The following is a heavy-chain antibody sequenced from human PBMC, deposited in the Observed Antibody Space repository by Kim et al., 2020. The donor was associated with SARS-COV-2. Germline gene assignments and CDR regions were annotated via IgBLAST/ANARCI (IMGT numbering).Heavy chain of an antibody. Sequence: KSRVTISVDTSKNQYSLKLSSVTAADTAVYYCARRRNVVVPAAMRGAIDYWGQGTLVTVSS. J-gene: IGHJ4*02. V-gene: IGHV4-34*01. CDR3: ARRRNVVVPAAMRGAIDY. D-gene: IGHD2-2*01.